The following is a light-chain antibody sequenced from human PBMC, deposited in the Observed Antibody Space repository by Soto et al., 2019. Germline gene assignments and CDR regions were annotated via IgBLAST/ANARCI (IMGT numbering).Light chain of an antibody. J-gene: IGLJ1*01. V-gene: IGLV2-14*01. CDR1: SSDVGGYNY. CDR3: SSYTSFSTRYV. Sequence: QYVLTQPATVSGSPGQSITISCTVISSDVGGYNYVSWYQQHPGKAPKLMISEVSNRPSGVSNRFSGSKSGNTASLTISGLQAEDEADYYCSSYTSFSTRYVFGTGTKVTVL. CDR2: EVS.